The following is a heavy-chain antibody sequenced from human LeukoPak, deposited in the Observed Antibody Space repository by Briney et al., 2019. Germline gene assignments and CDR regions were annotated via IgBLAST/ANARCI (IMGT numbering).Heavy chain of an antibody. CDR2: IKHDGSDK. D-gene: IGHD2/OR15-2a*01. CDR1: GFTFSSYW. CDR3: ARDSYYSSDY. V-gene: IGHV3-7*05. J-gene: IGHJ4*02. Sequence: AGSLRLSCAASGFTFSSYWMSWVRQAPGRGLEWVANIKHDGSDKYYVASVKGRFTISRDNAKNPLYLQMDSLRAEDTAVYYCARDSYYSSDYWGQGTLVTVSS.